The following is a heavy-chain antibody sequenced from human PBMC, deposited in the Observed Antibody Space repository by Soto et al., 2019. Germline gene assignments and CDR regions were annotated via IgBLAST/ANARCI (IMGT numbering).Heavy chain of an antibody. CDR1: GYTFTSYD. CDR3: ARDRLGATGDY. D-gene: IGHD1-26*01. CDR2: MNPNSGNT. V-gene: IGHV1-8*01. Sequence: QVQLVQSGAEVKKPGASVKVSCKASGYTFTSYDINWVRQATGQGLEWMGWMNPNSGNTGYAQKLQGRVTMTTDTSTSTSYMELRSLRSDDTAVYFCARDRLGATGDYWGQGTLVTVSS. J-gene: IGHJ4*02.